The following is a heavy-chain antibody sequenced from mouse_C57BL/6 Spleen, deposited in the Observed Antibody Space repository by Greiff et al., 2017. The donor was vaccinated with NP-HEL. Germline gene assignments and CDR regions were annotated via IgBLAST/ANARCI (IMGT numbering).Heavy chain of an antibody. CDR2: ISSGGDYI. CDR3: TREGSLGAMDY. D-gene: IGHD4-1*01. V-gene: IGHV5-9-1*02. J-gene: IGHJ4*01. Sequence: EVMLVESGEGLVKPGGSLKLSCAASGFTFSSYAMSWVRQTPEKRLEWVAYISSGGDYIYYADTVKGRFTISRDNARNTLYLQMSSLKSEDTAMYYCTREGSLGAMDYWGQGTSVTVSS. CDR1: GFTFSSYA.